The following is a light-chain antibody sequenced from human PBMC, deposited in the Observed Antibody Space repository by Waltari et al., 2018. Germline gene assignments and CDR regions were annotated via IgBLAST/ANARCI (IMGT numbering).Light chain of an antibody. J-gene: IGKJ1*01. Sequence: EIVLTQSPGTLSLSPGESATLSCRTSQSVTRALAWYQQKPGQAPRLLIYGASNRATGIPDRVSCSGSGTDFSLTISSLEPEDFAVYYCQHYLRLPVTFGQGTKVEVK. CDR1: QSVTRA. CDR2: GAS. CDR3: QHYLRLPVT. V-gene: IGKV3-20*01.